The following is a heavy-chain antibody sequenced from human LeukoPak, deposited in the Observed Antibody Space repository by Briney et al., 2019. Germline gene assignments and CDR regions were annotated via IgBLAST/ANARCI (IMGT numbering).Heavy chain of an antibody. J-gene: IGHJ3*02. CDR1: GFTVSSNY. Sequence: GGSLRLSCAASGFTVSSNYMSWVRQAPGKGLEWVSVIYSGGSTYYADSVKGRFTISRDNSKNTLYLQMNSLRAEDTAVYYCSREISRTGAFDIWGQGTMVSVSS. CDR3: SREISRTGAFDI. CDR2: IYSGGST. V-gene: IGHV3-53*05. D-gene: IGHD3-3*02.